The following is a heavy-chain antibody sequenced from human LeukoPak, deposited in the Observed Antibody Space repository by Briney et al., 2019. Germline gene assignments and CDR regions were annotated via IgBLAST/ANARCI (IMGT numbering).Heavy chain of an antibody. CDR1: GFTFDDYA. D-gene: IGHD1/OR15-1a*01. V-gene: IGHV3-7*01. J-gene: IGHJ2*01. Sequence: GGSLRLSCAASGFTFDDYAMHWVRQAPGKGLEWVAKIEKDGSEAYYVDSVKGRFTISRDNAENSLYLQMNNLRAEDTAVYSCARAGVTNQLGQTYWYFDLWGRGTLVTVSS. CDR2: IEKDGSEA. CDR3: ARAGVTNQLGQTYWYFDL.